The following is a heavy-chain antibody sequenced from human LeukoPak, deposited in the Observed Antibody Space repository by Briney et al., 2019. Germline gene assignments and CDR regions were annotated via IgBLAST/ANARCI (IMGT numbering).Heavy chain of an antibody. CDR2: IWYGGSNK. CDR3: ARAPFTMIDPIDY. CDR1: GFTFSSYG. Sequence: GGSLRLSCAASGFTFSSYGMHWVRQAPGKGLEWVAVIWYGGSNKYYADSVKGRFTISRDNSKNTLYLQMNSLRAEDTAVYYCARAPFTMIDPIDYWGQGTLVTVSS. D-gene: IGHD3-22*01. V-gene: IGHV3-33*01. J-gene: IGHJ4*02.